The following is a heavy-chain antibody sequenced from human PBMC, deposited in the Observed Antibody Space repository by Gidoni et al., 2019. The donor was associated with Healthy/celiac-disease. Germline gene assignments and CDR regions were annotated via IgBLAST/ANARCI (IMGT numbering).Heavy chain of an antibody. J-gene: IGHJ3*02. CDR3: ARVQYYYDSSPLENAFDI. CDR1: GYTFTSYG. Sequence: QVQLVQSGAEVKTPGASVKVSCKASGYTFTSYGISRVRQAPGQGLEWMGWISAYNGNTTYAQKLQGRVTMTTDTSTSTAYMELRSLRSDDTAVYYCARVQYYYDSSPLENAFDIWGQGTMVTVSS. V-gene: IGHV1-18*01. D-gene: IGHD3-22*01. CDR2: ISAYNGNT.